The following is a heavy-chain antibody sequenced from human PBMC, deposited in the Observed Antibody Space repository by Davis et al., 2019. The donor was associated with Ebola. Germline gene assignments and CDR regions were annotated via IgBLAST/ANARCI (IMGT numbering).Heavy chain of an antibody. CDR2: IIPILGIA. Sequence: SVKVSCKASGGTFSSYAISWVRQAPGQGLEWMGRIIPILGIANYAQKFQGRVTITADKSTSTAYMELSSLRSEDTAVYYCAREIRKKIAAVDYWGQGTLVTVSS. CDR3: AREIRKKIAAVDY. V-gene: IGHV1-69*04. J-gene: IGHJ4*02. CDR1: GGTFSSYA. D-gene: IGHD6-13*01.